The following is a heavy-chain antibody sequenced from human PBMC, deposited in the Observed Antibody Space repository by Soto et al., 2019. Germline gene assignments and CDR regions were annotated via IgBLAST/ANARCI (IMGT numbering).Heavy chain of an antibody. J-gene: IGHJ5*02. D-gene: IGHD3-16*01. CDR3: ARAMGYDSTTYAYYIKS. V-gene: IGHV1-8*01. Sequence: GASVKVSCKASGYTFSTADINWVRQATGQGLEWMGWMSPNSGNTHSVEKFQGRVTMTRDTSISTAYLELSSLRSEDTAVYYCARAMGYDSTTYAYYIKSWGQGTLVTVSS. CDR2: MSPNSGNT. CDR1: GYTFSTAD.